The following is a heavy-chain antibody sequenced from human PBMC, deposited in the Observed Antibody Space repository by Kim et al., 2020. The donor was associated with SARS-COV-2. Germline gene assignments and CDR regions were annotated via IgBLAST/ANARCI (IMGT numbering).Heavy chain of an antibody. CDR3: AKAGDSIGVDWFDS. J-gene: IGHJ5*01. Sequence: GGSLRLSCAASRFSFSSYAMHWVRQAPGKGLEWVALISYDATEKNYADSVTGRFSISRDNSKNTLYLQMSSLRVEDTAVYYCAKAGDSIGVDWFDSWGHGTLVTVSS. D-gene: IGHD3-22*01. CDR1: RFSFSSYA. V-gene: IGHV3-30*18. CDR2: ISYDATEK.